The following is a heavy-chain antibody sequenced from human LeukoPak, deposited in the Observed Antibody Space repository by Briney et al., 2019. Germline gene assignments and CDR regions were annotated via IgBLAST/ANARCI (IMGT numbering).Heavy chain of an antibody. CDR3: ARYGKSGTYSHGFDI. CDR1: GYSLTGHW. CDR2: IYPGDSDT. J-gene: IGHJ3*02. Sequence: GESLKISCEAFGYSLTGHWIGWVRQMPGRGLEFMGTIYPGDSDTRYSPSFEGRVSISVDKSINTAYLQWSGLKASDTAMYYCARYGKSGTYSHGFDIWGQGTMVIVSS. V-gene: IGHV5-51*01. D-gene: IGHD3-10*01.